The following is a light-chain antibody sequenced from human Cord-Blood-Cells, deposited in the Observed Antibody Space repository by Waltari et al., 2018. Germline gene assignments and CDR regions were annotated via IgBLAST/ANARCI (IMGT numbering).Light chain of an antibody. CDR1: SPNIGSNY. Sequence: QSVLTQPPSASGTPGQRVTISCSGSSPNIGSNYVYWYHQLPGTAPTLLSYRNNPRPSGVPGRFSGAKSGTSASLAISGLRSGDEADYYCAAWDDSLSGAVFGGGTQLTVL. J-gene: IGLJ7*01. V-gene: IGLV1-47*01. CDR3: AAWDDSLSGAV. CDR2: RNN.